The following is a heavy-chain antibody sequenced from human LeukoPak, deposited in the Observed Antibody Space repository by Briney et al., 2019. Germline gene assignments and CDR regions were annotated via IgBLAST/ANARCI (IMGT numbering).Heavy chain of an antibody. CDR2: IIPIFGTA. D-gene: IGHD6-6*01. CDR3: ASSPSSSSREAFDI. V-gene: IGHV1-69*05. CDR1: GGTFSSYA. J-gene: IGHJ3*02. Sequence: GSSVKVSRKASGGTFSSYAISWVRQAPGQGLEWMGGIIPIFGTANYAQKFQGRVTITTDESTSTAYMELSSLRSEDTAVYYCASSPSSSSREAFDIWGQGTMVTVSS.